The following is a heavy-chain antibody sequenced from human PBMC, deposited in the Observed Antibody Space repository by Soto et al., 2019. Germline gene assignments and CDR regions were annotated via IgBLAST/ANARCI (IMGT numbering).Heavy chain of an antibody. J-gene: IGHJ5*02. V-gene: IGHV1-69*01. CDR3: ARDKAGYCSSTSCYGRMGWFDP. D-gene: IGHD2-2*01. CDR1: GRTFSSYA. CDR2: IIPIFGTA. Sequence: QVQLVQSGAEVKKPGSSVKVSCKASGRTFSSYAISWVRQAPGQGLEWMGGIIPIFGTANYAQKFQGRVTITADESTSTAYMELSSLRSEDTAVYYCARDKAGYCSSTSCYGRMGWFDPWGQGTLVTVSS.